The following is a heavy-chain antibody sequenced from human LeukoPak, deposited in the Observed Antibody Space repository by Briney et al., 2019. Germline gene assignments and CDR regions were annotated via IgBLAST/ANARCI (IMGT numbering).Heavy chain of an antibody. J-gene: IGHJ4*02. Sequence: PSETLSLTCGVSGGSVTSTNWWTWVRQPPGKGLEWIGYIHHSGTTNYSPSLKSRVTISVDMSKNQFFLNLTSVTAADTAVYYCARGRLGATYWGQGTLVTVSS. CDR3: ARGRLGATY. CDR2: IHHSGTT. D-gene: IGHD1-26*01. CDR1: GGSVTSTNW. V-gene: IGHV4-4*02.